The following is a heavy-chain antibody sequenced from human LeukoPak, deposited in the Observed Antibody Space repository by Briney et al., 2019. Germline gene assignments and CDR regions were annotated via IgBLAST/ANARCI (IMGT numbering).Heavy chain of an antibody. CDR1: GFTFSSDS. Sequence: PGGSLRLSCAASGFTFSSDSMNWVRQAPGKGLEWVSSISSSSSYIYYADSVKGRFTISRDNAKNSLYLQMNSLRAEDTAVYYCERGVRNGLGPTSWGQGTLVTVSS. CDR2: ISSSSSYI. D-gene: IGHD3/OR15-3a*01. J-gene: IGHJ4*02. CDR3: ERGVRNGLGPTS. V-gene: IGHV3-21*01.